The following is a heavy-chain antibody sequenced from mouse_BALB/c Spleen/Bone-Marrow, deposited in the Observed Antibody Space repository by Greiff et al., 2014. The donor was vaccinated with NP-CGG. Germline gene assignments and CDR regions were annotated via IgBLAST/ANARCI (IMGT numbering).Heavy chain of an antibody. CDR3: ARGGNFAWFAY. V-gene: IGHV5-17*02. CDR2: ISSGSSTI. D-gene: IGHD2-1*01. J-gene: IGHJ3*01. CDR1: GFTFSSFG. Sequence: EVKLMESGGGLVQPGGSRKLSCAASGFTFSSFGMHWVRQAPEKGLEWVAYISSGSSTIYYADTVKGRFTISRDNPKNTLFLQMTSLRPEDTAMYYCARGGNFAWFAYWGQGTLVTVSA.